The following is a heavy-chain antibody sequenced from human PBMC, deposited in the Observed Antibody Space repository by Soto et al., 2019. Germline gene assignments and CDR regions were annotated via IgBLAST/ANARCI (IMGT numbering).Heavy chain of an antibody. Sequence: EVQVVESGGGLVKPGGSLRLSCAASGFTFTSYNMKWVRQAPGKRLEWVSSISSSSDYIYYADSVKGRFTISRDNAKNSLYLQMNSLRAEDTAVYYCARARSSDYWGQGTLVTVSS. J-gene: IGHJ4*02. CDR1: GFTFTSYN. CDR3: ARARSSDY. V-gene: IGHV3-21*01. D-gene: IGHD1-26*01. CDR2: ISSSSDYI.